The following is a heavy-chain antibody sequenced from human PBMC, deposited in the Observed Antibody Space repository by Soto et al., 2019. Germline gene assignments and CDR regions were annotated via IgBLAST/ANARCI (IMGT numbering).Heavy chain of an antibody. D-gene: IGHD3-22*01. CDR3: ARDLGYYYDSSGYPPNRPHYYYYGMDV. J-gene: IGHJ6*02. Sequence: ASVKVSCKASGYTFTSYGISWVRQAPGQGLEWMGWISAYNGNTNYAQKLQGRATMTTDTSTSTAYMELRSLRSDDTAVYYCARDLGYYYDSSGYPPNRPHYYYYGMDVWGQGTTVTVSS. V-gene: IGHV1-18*01. CDR2: ISAYNGNT. CDR1: GYTFTSYG.